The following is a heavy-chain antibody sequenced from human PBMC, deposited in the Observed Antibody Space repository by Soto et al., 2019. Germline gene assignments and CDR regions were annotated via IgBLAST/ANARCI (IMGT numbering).Heavy chain of an antibody. CDR1: GFTFSSYA. D-gene: IGHD6-19*01. Sequence: EVQLLESGGGLVQPGGSLRLSCAASGFTFSSYAMSWVRQAPGKGLEWVSVISGSGGSTYYADSVKGRFTISRDNSKNSLYLQMNSLRAEDTAVYYCAKDQLAVAGLNWFDPWGQGTLVTVSS. J-gene: IGHJ5*02. CDR2: ISGSGGST. CDR3: AKDQLAVAGLNWFDP. V-gene: IGHV3-23*01.